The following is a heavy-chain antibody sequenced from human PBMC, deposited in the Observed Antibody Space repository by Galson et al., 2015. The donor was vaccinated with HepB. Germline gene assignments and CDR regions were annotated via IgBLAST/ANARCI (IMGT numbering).Heavy chain of an antibody. V-gene: IGHV3-48*01. J-gene: IGHJ4*02. CDR3: ARDLGGSFDY. CDR2: ISSSSSTI. D-gene: IGHD3-10*01. Sequence: SLRLSCAASGFTFSSYSMNWVRQAPGKGLEWVSYISSSSSTIYYADSVKGRFTISRDNAKNSLYLQMNSLRAEDTAVYYCARDLGGSFDYWGQGTLVTVSS. CDR1: GFTFSSYS.